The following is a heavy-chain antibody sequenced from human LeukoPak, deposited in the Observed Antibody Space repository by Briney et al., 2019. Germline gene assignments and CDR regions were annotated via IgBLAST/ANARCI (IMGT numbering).Heavy chain of an antibody. CDR1: GGTFSTYG. CDR3: AGDQYITRTRRYFDY. CDR2: IIPIIGIA. V-gene: IGHV1-69*04. D-gene: IGHD1-20*01. J-gene: IGHJ4*02. Sequence: SVKVSCKASGGTFSTYGISWVRQAPGQGLEWMGRIIPIIGIANYAQKFQGRVTFTADKPTNTAYMELSSLRSEDTAVYYCAGDQYITRTRRYFDYWGQGTLVTVSS.